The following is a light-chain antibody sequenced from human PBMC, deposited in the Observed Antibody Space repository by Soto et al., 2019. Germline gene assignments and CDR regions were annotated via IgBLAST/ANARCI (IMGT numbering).Light chain of an antibody. J-gene: IGKJ5*01. CDR1: QSLLHNNGDNY. V-gene: IGKV2-28*01. Sequence: DIVMTQSPLSLPVSPGEPASISCRSSQSLLHNNGDNYLDWYLQKPGQSPQLLIYLGSNRASGVPDRFGGSGSGTDFTLKISRVEAEDVGVYYCMQALQTRYTFGQGTRLEI. CDR3: MQALQTRYT. CDR2: LGS.